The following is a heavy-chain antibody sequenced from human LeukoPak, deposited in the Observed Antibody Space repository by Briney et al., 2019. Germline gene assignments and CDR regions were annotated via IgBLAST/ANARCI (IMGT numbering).Heavy chain of an antibody. D-gene: IGHD3-22*01. CDR2: ISVRSNYI. CDR3: VRLRRNSDTSGFYYYYDF. CDR1: GYTFSSYI. Sequence: GGSLRLSCLASGYTFSSYIINWVRQAPGKGLEWVSSISVRSNYIYYADSVRGRFRISRDDARDSLYLQMNSLRAEDTAVYYCVRLRRNSDTSGFYYYYDFWGQGTLVTVSS. J-gene: IGHJ4*02. V-gene: IGHV3-21*01.